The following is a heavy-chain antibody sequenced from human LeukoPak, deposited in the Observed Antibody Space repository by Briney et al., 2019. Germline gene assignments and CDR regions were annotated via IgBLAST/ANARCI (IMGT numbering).Heavy chain of an antibody. D-gene: IGHD3-9*01. CDR1: GGTFSSYA. Sequence: ASVKVSCKASGGTFSSYAISWVRQAPGQGLEWMGWINPNSGGTNYAQKFQGRVTMTRDTSVSTAYMELSRLRSDDTAVYYCARMSDILTGHYPQWFDPWGQGTLVTVSS. CDR2: INPNSGGT. J-gene: IGHJ5*02. CDR3: ARMSDILTGHYPQWFDP. V-gene: IGHV1-2*02.